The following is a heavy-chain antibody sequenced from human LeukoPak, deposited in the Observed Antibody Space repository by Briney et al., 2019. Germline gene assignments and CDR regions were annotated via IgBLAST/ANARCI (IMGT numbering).Heavy chain of an antibody. Sequence: ASVKVSCKASGYTFTSYYMHWVRQAPGQGLEWVGIINPSGGSTSYAQKFQGRVTMTRDTSTSTVYMELSSLRSEDTAVYYCAREKRGVAYCGGDCYSGCDYWGQGTLVTVSS. D-gene: IGHD2-21*02. CDR3: AREKRGVAYCGGDCYSGCDY. CDR2: INPSGGST. CDR1: GYTFTSYY. J-gene: IGHJ4*02. V-gene: IGHV1-46*01.